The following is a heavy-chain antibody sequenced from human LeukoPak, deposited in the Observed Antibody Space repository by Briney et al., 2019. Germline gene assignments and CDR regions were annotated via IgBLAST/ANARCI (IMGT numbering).Heavy chain of an antibody. CDR1: GFTLSSYA. J-gene: IGHJ4*02. CDR3: AKENGYYYDSSVLLGY. Sequence: GGSLRLSCAASGFTLSSYAMSWVRQAPGKGLEWVSAISGSGGSTYYADSVKGRFTISRDNSKNTLYLQMNSLRAEDTAVYYCAKENGYYYDSSVLLGYWGQGTLVTVSS. V-gene: IGHV3-23*01. CDR2: ISGSGGST. D-gene: IGHD3-22*01.